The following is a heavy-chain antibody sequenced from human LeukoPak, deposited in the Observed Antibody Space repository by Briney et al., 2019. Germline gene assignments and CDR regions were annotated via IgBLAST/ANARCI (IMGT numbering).Heavy chain of an antibody. CDR2: VYYSGDR. Sequence: SETLSLTCSVSGGSTSGFYWSWIRQPPGKGLEWIGYVYYSGDRNYNPSLKSGVSMSLDTSKNQVSLRLSSVTAADTAVYYCARHPFSTPFDYWGRGTLVTVSS. J-gene: IGHJ4*02. V-gene: IGHV4-59*08. CDR3: ARHPFSTPFDY. CDR1: GGSTSGFY.